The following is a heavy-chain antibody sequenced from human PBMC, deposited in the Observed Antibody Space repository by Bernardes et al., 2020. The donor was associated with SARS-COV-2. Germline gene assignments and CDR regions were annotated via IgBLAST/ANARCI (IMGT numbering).Heavy chain of an antibody. CDR2: IHSSGNT. CDR3: ARELGGYPYYYYVMDV. CDR1: GGSTITCDPITKHY. V-gene: IGHV4-4*07. D-gene: IGHD1-1*01. Sequence: SETLSLTCTVSGGSTITCDPITKHYWGWIRQPAGKGLEWIGRIHSSGNTNYNPSLRSRVTMSVDTSKNEFSLRLKSVAAADTAVYYCARELGGYPYYYYVMDVWGQGTTVTVSS. J-gene: IGHJ6*02.